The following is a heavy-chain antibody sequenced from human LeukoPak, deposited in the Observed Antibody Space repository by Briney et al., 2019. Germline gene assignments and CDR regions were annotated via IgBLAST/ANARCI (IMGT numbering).Heavy chain of an antibody. Sequence: PSETLSLTCTVSGGSISSYYWSWIRQPPGKGLEWIGYIYYSGSTNYNPSLKSRVTISVDTSKNQFSLKLSSVTAADTAVYYCARKGGSGWPFDPWGQGTLVTVSS. V-gene: IGHV4-59*08. CDR1: GGSISSYY. J-gene: IGHJ5*02. D-gene: IGHD6-19*01. CDR3: ARKGGSGWPFDP. CDR2: IYYSGST.